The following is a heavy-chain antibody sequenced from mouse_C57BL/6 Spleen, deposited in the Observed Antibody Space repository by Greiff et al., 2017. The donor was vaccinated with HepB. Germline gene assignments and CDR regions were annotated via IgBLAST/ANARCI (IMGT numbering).Heavy chain of an antibody. J-gene: IGHJ2*01. V-gene: IGHV5-4*01. CDR3: ARDLDRPRRYFDY. CDR2: ISDGGSYT. Sequence: EVKLVESGGGLVKPGGSLKLSCAASGFTFSSYAMSWVRQTPEKRLEWVATISDGGSYTYYPDNVKGRFTISRDNAKNNLYLQMSHLKSEDTAMYYCARDLDRPRRYFDYWGQGTTLTVSS. CDR1: GFTFSSYA.